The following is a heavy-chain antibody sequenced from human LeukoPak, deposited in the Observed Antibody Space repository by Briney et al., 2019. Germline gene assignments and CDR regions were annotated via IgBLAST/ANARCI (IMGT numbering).Heavy chain of an antibody. Sequence: GGSLRLSCAASGFTFSSYGMHWVRQAPGKGLEWVAFIRYDGSNKYYADSVKGRFTTSRDNSKNTLYLQMNSLRAEDTAVYYCAKDHLDVVVVAAFDFDYWGQGTLVTVSS. CDR1: GFTFSSYG. CDR2: IRYDGSNK. J-gene: IGHJ4*02. CDR3: AKDHLDVVVVAAFDFDY. V-gene: IGHV3-30*02. D-gene: IGHD2-15*01.